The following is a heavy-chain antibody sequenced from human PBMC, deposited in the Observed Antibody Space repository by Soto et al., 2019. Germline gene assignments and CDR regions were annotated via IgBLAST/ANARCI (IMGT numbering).Heavy chain of an antibody. CDR2: IYHSGST. D-gene: IGHD6-19*01. Sequence: PSETLSLTCAVSGGSISSGGYSWSWIRQPPGKGLEWIGYIYHSGSTYYNPSLKSRVTISVDRSKNQFSLKLSSVTAADTAVYYCARQYPAVAGDYYYYMDVWGKGTTVTVSS. CDR1: GGSISSGGYS. V-gene: IGHV4-30-2*02. CDR3: ARQYPAVAGDYYYYMDV. J-gene: IGHJ6*03.